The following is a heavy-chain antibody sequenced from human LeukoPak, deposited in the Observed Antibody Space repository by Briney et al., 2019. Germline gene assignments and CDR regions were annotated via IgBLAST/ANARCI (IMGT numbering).Heavy chain of an antibody. D-gene: IGHD3-10*01. V-gene: IGHV4-59*01. CDR3: ARTSRHFYGSGSNLTPWPADMDV. Sequence: SETLSLTCTVSGGSINSYYWTWIRQPPGKGLEWIGYIYYSGSTHYNPSLNSRVTISIDTSKNHFSLKLSSVTAADTAIYYCARTSRHFYGSGSNLTPWPADMDVWGQGTKVTVSS. J-gene: IGHJ6*02. CDR2: IYYSGST. CDR1: GGSINSYY.